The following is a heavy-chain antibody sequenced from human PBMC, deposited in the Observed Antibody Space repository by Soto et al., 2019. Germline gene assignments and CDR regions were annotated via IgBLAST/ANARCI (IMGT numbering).Heavy chain of an antibody. CDR2: MNPNSGNT. CDR3: ARVPDYGDPYYFDY. CDR1: GYTFTSYD. Sequence: QVQLVQSGAEVKKPGASVKVSCKASGYTFTSYDINWVRQATGQGLEWMGWMNPNSGNTGYAQKFQGRVTMTRNTXXSTAYMELSSLRSEDTAVYYCARVPDYGDPYYFDYWGQGTLVTVSS. D-gene: IGHD4-17*01. V-gene: IGHV1-8*01. J-gene: IGHJ4*02.